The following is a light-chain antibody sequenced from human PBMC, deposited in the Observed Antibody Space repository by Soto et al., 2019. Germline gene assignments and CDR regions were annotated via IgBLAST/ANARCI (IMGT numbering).Light chain of an antibody. J-gene: IGKJ5*01. CDR3: QQYNNWLIT. Sequence: EIVMTQSPATLSVSPGERATLSCRASQSVSSNLAWYQHNPGQAPRLLIYGASTRASDIPVRFSGSGSGTDFTLNISSLQSEDFAVYYCQQYNNWLITFGQGTRVDIK. CDR1: QSVSSN. V-gene: IGKV3-15*01. CDR2: GAS.